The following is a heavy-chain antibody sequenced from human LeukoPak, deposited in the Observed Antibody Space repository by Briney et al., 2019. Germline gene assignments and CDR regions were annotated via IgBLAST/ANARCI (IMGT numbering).Heavy chain of an antibody. J-gene: IGHJ3*02. CDR3: ARQLVEIVGATPEAFDI. V-gene: IGHV4-39*01. CDR2: IYYSGST. D-gene: IGHD1-26*01. Sequence: SETLSLTCTVSGGSISSSSYYWGWIRQPPGKGLEWIGSIYYSGSTYYNPSLKSRVTISVDTSKNQFSLKLSSVTAADTAVYYCARQLVEIVGATPEAFDIWGQGTMVTVSS. CDR1: GGSISSSSYY.